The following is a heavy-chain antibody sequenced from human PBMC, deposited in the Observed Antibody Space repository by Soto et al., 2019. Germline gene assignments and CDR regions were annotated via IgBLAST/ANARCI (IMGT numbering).Heavy chain of an antibody. J-gene: IGHJ4*02. D-gene: IGHD6-13*01. CDR1: GHTLTELS. CDR3: AKAGGAAGTVDYFDY. V-gene: IGHV1-24*01. CDR2: FDPEGGEA. Sequence: ASVKVSCKISGHTLTELSIHWVRQAPGKGLEWMGGFDPEGGEAIYAQKWHGRVTVTEDTVTGTAYMELRGLKSDDTAVYYCAKAGGAAGTVDYFDYWGQGTLVTVSS.